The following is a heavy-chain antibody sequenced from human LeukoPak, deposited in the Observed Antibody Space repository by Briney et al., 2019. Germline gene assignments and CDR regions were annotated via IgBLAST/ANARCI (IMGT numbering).Heavy chain of an antibody. Sequence: GGSLRLSCAASGFTFSGSAMHWVRQASGKGLEWVGRIRSKANSYATAYAASVKGRFTISRDDSKNTAYLQMNSLKTEDTAVYYCTRHPIAAAGNRDAFDIWGQGTMVTVSS. CDR1: GFTFSGSA. J-gene: IGHJ3*02. CDR3: TRHPIAAAGNRDAFDI. D-gene: IGHD6-13*01. CDR2: IRSKANSYAT. V-gene: IGHV3-73*01.